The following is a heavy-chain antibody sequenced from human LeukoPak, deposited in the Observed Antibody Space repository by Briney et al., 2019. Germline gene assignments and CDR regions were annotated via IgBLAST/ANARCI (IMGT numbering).Heavy chain of an antibody. J-gene: IGHJ4*02. V-gene: IGHV4-4*07. CDR1: GGSISSYY. D-gene: IGHD1-7*01. Sequence: SETLSLTCTVSGGSISSYYWSWIRQPAGKGLEWIGRIYTSGSTNYNPSLKSRVTISINTSKNQFSLKLISVTAADTAVYYCARATGTKVPPGYWGQGTLVTVSS. CDR2: IYTSGST. CDR3: ARATGTKVPPGY.